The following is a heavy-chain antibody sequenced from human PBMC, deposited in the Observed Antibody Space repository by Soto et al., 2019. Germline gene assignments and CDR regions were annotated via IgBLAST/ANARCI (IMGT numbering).Heavy chain of an antibody. J-gene: IGHJ4*02. CDR1: GFTFSSYA. CDR3: ARETAVKYYFDY. V-gene: IGHV3-30-3*01. D-gene: IGHD4-4*01. Sequence: GSLSLSCAASGFTFSSYAMHWVRQAPGKGLEWVAVISYDGSNKYYADSVKGRFTISRDNSKNTLYLQMNSLRAEDTAVYYCARETAVKYYFDYWGQGTLVTVSS. CDR2: ISYDGSNK.